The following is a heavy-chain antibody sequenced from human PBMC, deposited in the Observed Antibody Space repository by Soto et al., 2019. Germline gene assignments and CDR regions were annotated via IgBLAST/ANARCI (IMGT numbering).Heavy chain of an antibody. Sequence: EVQLLESGGGLVHPMSSLRLSCSGSGFNFNNHVINWVRQAPGKGLEWVASNSDDVGFYADSVRGRFSVTRDRSSSTLYLQMDYVQVEDTAIYYCAKTVGATKLEDYWGQGTLVIVSS. J-gene: IGHJ4*02. D-gene: IGHD1-26*01. CDR3: AKTVGATKLEDY. CDR1: GFNFNNHV. CDR2: NSDDVG. V-gene: IGHV3-23*01.